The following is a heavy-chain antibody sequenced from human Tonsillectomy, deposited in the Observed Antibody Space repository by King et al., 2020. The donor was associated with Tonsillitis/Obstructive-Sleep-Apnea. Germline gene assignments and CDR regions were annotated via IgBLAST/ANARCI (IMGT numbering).Heavy chain of an antibody. J-gene: IGHJ4*02. Sequence: VQLQQWGAGLLKPSETLSLTCAVYGGSFSGYYWNWIRQPPGKGLEWFGEINYSGSTNYNPSLEGRVTISVDPSKNQFSLKLSSVTAADTAVYYCARGHRGRIGYWGQGTLVTVSS. CDR2: INYSGST. CDR3: ARGHRGRIGY. CDR1: GGSFSGYY. V-gene: IGHV4-34*01.